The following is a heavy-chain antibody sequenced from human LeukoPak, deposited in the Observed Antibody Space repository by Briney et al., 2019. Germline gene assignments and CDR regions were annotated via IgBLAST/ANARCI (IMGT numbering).Heavy chain of an antibody. J-gene: IGHJ5*02. Sequence: GGSLRLSCAASGFTFSSYAMSWVRQAPGKGLEWVSAISGSGGSTYYADSVKGRFTISRDNSKNTLYLQMSSLRAEDTAVYYCAKSMVRGVIITYPWFDPWGQGTLVTVSS. V-gene: IGHV3-23*01. CDR1: GFTFSSYA. CDR2: ISGSGGST. CDR3: AKSMVRGVIITYPWFDP. D-gene: IGHD3-10*01.